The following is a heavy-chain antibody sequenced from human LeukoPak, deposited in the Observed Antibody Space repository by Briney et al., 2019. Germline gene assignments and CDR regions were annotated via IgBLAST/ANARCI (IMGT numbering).Heavy chain of an antibody. J-gene: IGHJ4*02. CDR2: ISYDGSNK. V-gene: IGHV3-30-3*01. CDR3: AREGVAARPGGYFDY. D-gene: IGHD6-6*01. CDR1: GFTFSSYA. Sequence: GGSLRLSCAASGFTFSSYAMHWVRQAPGKGLEWVAVISYDGSNKHYADSVKGRFTISRDNSKNTLYLQMNSLRAEDTAVYYCAREGVAARPGGYFDYWGQGTLVTVSS.